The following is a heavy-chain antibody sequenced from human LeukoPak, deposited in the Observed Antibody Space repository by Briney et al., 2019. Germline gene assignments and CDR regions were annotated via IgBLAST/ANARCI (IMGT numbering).Heavy chain of an antibody. D-gene: IGHD6-13*01. CDR1: GFTFSNAW. J-gene: IGHJ4*02. CDR2: IKSKTDGGTT. V-gene: IGHV3-15*01. Sequence: GGSLRLSCAASGFTFSNAWMSWVRQAPGKGLEWVGRIKSKTDGGTTEYAAPVTGRVTFSRDDSKNTLHLQMNSLKTEDTAVYYCTTEGSTGSWYSDYWGLGTLVTVSS. CDR3: TTEGSTGSWYSDY.